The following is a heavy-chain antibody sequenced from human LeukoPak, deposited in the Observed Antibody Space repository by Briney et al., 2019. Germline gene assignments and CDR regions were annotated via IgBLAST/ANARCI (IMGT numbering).Heavy chain of an antibody. Sequence: VASVKVSCKASGYTFGTSGITWVRQAPGQGLEWMGWISGNNGNTDYVKKFQGRVTMTRDTSTSTAYTELRNLKSDDTAVYFCARKPPYYDSDGPRWALDVWGQGTMVTVSS. CDR2: ISGNNGNT. CDR3: ARKPPYYDSDGPRWALDV. J-gene: IGHJ3*01. V-gene: IGHV1-18*01. CDR1: GYTFGTSG. D-gene: IGHD3-22*01.